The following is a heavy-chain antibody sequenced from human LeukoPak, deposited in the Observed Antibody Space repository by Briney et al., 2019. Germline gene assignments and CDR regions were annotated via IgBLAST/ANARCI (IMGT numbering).Heavy chain of an antibody. CDR2: IYSGGST. CDR3: ARESRGGNPFDY. CDR1: GFTVSSNY. D-gene: IGHD4-23*01. J-gene: IGHJ4*02. Sequence: PGGSLRLSCAASGFTVSSNYMSWVRQAPGKGLKWVSVIYSGGSTYYADSVKGRFTISRDNSKNTVYLQMNSLRTEDTAVYYCARESRGGNPFDYWGQGTLVTVSS. V-gene: IGHV3-66*02.